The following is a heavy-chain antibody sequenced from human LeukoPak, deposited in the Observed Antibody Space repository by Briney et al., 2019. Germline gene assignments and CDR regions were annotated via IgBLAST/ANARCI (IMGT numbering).Heavy chain of an antibody. CDR2: IIPIFGTA. CDR3: ARGRGSSGYQIRFYYMDV. D-gene: IGHD3-22*01. J-gene: IGHJ6*03. V-gene: IGHV1-69*13. Sequence: ASVKVSCKASGGTFSSYAISWVRQAPGQGLEWMGGIIPIFGTANYAQKFQGRVTITADESTSTAYMELSSLRSEDTAVYYCARGRGSSGYQIRFYYMDVWGKGTTVTISS. CDR1: GGTFSSYA.